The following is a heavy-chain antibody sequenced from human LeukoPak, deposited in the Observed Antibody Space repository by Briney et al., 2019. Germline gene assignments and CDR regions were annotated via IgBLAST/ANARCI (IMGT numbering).Heavy chain of an antibody. CDR2: IIPIFGTA. Sequence: ASVKVSCKASGGTFISYAISWVRQAPGQGLEWMGRIIPIFGTANYAQKFQGRVTITADESTSTAYMELSSLRSEDTAVYYCARSDDFWSGYSPGYYYGMDVWGQGTTVTVSS. D-gene: IGHD3-3*01. CDR3: ARSDDFWSGYSPGYYYGMDV. V-gene: IGHV1-69*13. J-gene: IGHJ6*02. CDR1: GGTFISYA.